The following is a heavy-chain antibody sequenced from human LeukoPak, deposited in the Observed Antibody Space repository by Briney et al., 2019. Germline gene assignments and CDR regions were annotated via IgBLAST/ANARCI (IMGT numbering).Heavy chain of an antibody. V-gene: IGHV4-61*02. D-gene: IGHD3-16*01. CDR2: IHTSEST. J-gene: IGHJ4*02. CDR1: GGSISSGSYY. Sequence: SETLSLTCTVSGGSISSGSYYWSWLRQPAGKGLEWSGRIHTSESTNYNPSPKSRVTVSVDTSKNQFSLKRSSVTDADTAVYYCAREMGAEGFDFWGQGTLVTVSS. CDR3: AREMGAEGFDF.